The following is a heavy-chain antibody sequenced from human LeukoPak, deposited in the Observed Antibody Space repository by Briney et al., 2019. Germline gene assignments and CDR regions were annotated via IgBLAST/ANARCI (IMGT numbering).Heavy chain of an antibody. J-gene: IGHJ4*02. D-gene: IGHD5-18*01. CDR3: AGGDTAMVYSLDY. Sequence: ASVKVSCKASGGTFSSYAISWVRQAPGQGLEWMGGIIPIFGTANYAQKFQGRVTITTDESTSTAYMELSSLRSEGTAVYYCAGGDTAMVYSLDYWGQGTLVTVSS. CDR1: GGTFSSYA. CDR2: IIPIFGTA. V-gene: IGHV1-69*05.